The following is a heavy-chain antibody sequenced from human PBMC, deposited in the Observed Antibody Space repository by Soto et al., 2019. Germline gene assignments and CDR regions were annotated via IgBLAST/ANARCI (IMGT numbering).Heavy chain of an antibody. CDR3: AKVASEWELLGAFDI. D-gene: IGHD1-26*01. V-gene: IGHV3-30*18. J-gene: IGHJ3*02. Sequence: PGGSLRLSCAAPGFTFSSYGMHWVRQAPGKGLEWVAVISYDGSNKYYADSVKGRFTISRDNSKNTLYLQMNSLRAEDTAVYYCAKVASEWELLGAFDIWGQGTMVTVSS. CDR2: ISYDGSNK. CDR1: GFTFSSYG.